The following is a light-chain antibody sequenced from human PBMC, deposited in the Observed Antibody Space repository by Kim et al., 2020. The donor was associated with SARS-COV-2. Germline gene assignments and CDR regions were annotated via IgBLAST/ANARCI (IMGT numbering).Light chain of an antibody. CDR2: GNS. J-gene: IGLJ1*01. V-gene: IGLV1-40*01. CDR3: RSYDSSLSGYV. CDR1: RSNIGAGYD. Sequence: VTNPGHGSRSNIGAGYDVHWYQQLPGTAPKLLIYGNSNRPSGVPDRFSGSKSGTSASLAITGLQAEDEVDYYCRSYDSSLSGYVFGTGTKVTVL.